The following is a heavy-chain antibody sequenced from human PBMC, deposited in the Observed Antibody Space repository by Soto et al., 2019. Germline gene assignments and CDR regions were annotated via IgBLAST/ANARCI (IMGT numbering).Heavy chain of an antibody. CDR2: IIPILGIA. CDR1: GGTFSSYT. Sequence: ASVKVSCKASGGTFSSYTISWVRQAPGQGLEWMGRIIPILGIANYAQKFQGRVTITADKSTSTAYMELSSLRSEDTAVYYCASGERLQYNYYYYGMDVWGQGTTVTVSS. D-gene: IGHD6-25*01. J-gene: IGHJ6*02. CDR3: ASGERLQYNYYYYGMDV. V-gene: IGHV1-69*02.